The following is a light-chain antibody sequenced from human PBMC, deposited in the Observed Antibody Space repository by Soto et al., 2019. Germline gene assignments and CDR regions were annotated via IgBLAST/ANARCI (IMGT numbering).Light chain of an antibody. Sequence: EIVLTQSPGTLSLSPGEITTLSCRASQSVSSSYLAWYQQKPGQAPRLLIYGASSRATGIPDRFSGSGSGTDFTLTITRLEPEDFAVYYCQQYGSSITFGQGTRLE. CDR1: QSVSSSY. CDR2: GAS. V-gene: IGKV3-20*01. CDR3: QQYGSSIT. J-gene: IGKJ5*01.